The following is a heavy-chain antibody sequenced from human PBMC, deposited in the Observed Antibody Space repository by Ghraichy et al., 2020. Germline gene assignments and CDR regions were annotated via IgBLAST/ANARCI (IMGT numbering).Heavy chain of an antibody. J-gene: IGHJ6*02. V-gene: IGHV3-48*02. CDR3: ARGSKVVRFYYYDAMDV. D-gene: IGHD2-21*01. CDR1: GFTFSGYS. Sequence: GGSLRLSCSVSGFTFSGYSMNWVRQAPGKGLEWLAYITSSGSFRYYADSVKGRFTISRDNAKNSLDLQMNSLRDDDTAVYYCARGSKVVRFYYYDAMDVWGRGTTVTVSS. CDR2: ITSSGSFR.